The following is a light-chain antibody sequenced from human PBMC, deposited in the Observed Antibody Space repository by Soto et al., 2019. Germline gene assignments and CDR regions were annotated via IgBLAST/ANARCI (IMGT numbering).Light chain of an antibody. CDR3: QQYGCSPGT. CDR1: QSVSSSY. CDR2: GAS. J-gene: IGKJ1*01. V-gene: IGKV3-20*01. Sequence: DIVLMQSPGSLSLSPGERATLSCRASQSVSSSYLAWYQQKPGQAPRLLIYGASSRATDIPDRFSGSGSGTDFTLTISRLEPEDFAVYYCQQYGCSPGTFGQGTKVDIK.